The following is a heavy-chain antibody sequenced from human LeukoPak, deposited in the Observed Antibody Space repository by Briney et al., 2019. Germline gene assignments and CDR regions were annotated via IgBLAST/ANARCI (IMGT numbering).Heavy chain of an antibody. Sequence: GGSLRLSCAVSGITLSNYAMSWVRQAPGRGRECVGGISGSGGGTHYADSVKGRFTISRDNPKNTLYLQMNNLRAGDTAVCFCAKRGVVIRVILVGFHKEAYYFDSCGQGALVTVSS. CDR3: AKRGVVIRVILVGFHKEAYYFDS. J-gene: IGHJ4*02. CDR2: ISGSGGGT. V-gene: IGHV3-23*01. CDR1: GITLSNYA. D-gene: IGHD3-22*01.